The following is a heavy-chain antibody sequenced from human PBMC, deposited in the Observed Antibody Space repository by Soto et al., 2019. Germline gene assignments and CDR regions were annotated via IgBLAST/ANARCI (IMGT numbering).Heavy chain of an antibody. CDR2: IIPIFGTA. V-gene: IGHV1-69*01. J-gene: IGHJ5*01. D-gene: IGHD2-15*01. Sequence: QVQLVQSGAEVKKPGSSVKVSCKASGGTFSSYAISWVRQAPGQGLEWMGGIIPIFGTANYAQKCQGRVTITEDESTCTAYMELRSRRAEDTAVYYCARDSGGRVGVAAGIGGWFDPWGKGTLVTVSS. CDR1: GGTFSSYA. CDR3: ARDSGGRVGVAAGIGGWFDP.